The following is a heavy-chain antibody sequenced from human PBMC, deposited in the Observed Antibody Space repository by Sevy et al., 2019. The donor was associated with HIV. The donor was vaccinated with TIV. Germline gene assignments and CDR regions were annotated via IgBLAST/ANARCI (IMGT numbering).Heavy chain of an antibody. CDR1: GFSFNTYW. Sequence: GGSLRLSCAASGFSFNTYWMSWVRQAPGQGLEWVAHIKRDGSEKYYVDSVRGRFTISRDNAKNSLYLQMNSLRAEDTAVYYCARDCSSTSCLWGLDVWGQGTMVTVS. D-gene: IGHD2-2*01. J-gene: IGHJ6*02. CDR2: IKRDGSEK. CDR3: ARDCSSTSCLWGLDV. V-gene: IGHV3-7*03.